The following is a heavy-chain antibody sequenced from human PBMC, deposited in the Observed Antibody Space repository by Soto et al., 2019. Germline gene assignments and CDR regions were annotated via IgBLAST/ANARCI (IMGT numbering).Heavy chain of an antibody. D-gene: IGHD5-12*01. Sequence: GGSLSLSCAASGFTFSNAWMNWVRQAPGKGLEWVGLINNITDGRTIDYPAPLNGRFTISRDDSRNTLYLQMNSLKTEDTAVYYCTTAHPRGPDYWGQGTLVTVSS. J-gene: IGHJ4*02. CDR3: TTAHPRGPDY. CDR2: INNITDGRTI. V-gene: IGHV3-15*01. CDR1: GFTFSNAW.